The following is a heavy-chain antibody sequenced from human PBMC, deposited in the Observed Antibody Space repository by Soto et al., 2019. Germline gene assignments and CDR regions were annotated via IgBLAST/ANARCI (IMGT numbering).Heavy chain of an antibody. CDR1: GYTFTSYA. J-gene: IGHJ4*02. CDR3: ACDVPPVDC. CDR2: ISAYNGNT. Sequence: QVQLVQSGAEVKKPGASVKVSCKASGYTFTSYAISWVRQAPGQGLEWMGWISAYNGNTNYAQKRQGRVTMTTDTSTSTAYMALAGLRAAYRAVYSCACDVPPVDCWGQGTLVTVSS. V-gene: IGHV1-18*01.